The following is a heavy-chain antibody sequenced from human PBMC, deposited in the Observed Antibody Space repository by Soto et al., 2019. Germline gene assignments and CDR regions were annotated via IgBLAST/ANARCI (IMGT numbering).Heavy chain of an antibody. Sequence: PSETLSLTCSVSGASVSSGSFYWSWVRQAPGKGLEWIGFIYNNETFNYSPSLRSRVTLSVDTSKHQFSLKLSSVTAADTAVYYCARVPLRYSSSHNFDSWGQGALVTVSS. CDR2: IYNNETF. V-gene: IGHV4-61*01. D-gene: IGHD6-19*01. J-gene: IGHJ4*02. CDR1: GASVSSGSFY. CDR3: ARVPLRYSSSHNFDS.